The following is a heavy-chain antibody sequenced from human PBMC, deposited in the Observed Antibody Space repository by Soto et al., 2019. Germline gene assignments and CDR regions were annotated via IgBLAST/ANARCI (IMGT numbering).Heavy chain of an antibody. CDR2: IYYSGTT. CDR3: ERDKGGYYSGVDV. V-gene: IGHV4-39*02. CDR1: GGSISSNSYY. D-gene: IGHD3-16*01. J-gene: IGHJ6*02. Sequence: QLQLQESGPGLVKPSETLSLTCTVSGGSISSNSYYWAWIRQPPGKGLEWIGNIYYSGTTYYNPSLKSRVTISVDTSKNQFSLKLSSVTAADTAVYYCERDKGGYYSGVDVWGQGTTVTVSS.